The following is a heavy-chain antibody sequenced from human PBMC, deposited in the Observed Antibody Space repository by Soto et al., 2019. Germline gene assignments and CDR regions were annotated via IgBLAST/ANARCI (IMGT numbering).Heavy chain of an antibody. Sequence: EVQLVESGGGLVKPGGSLRLSCAASGFTFSSYSMSWVRQAPGKGLEWVSSMSSRSSFVYYAESLKGRFSISRDNAKNSLYLQINSLRAEDTAVYYCARVAEEDRHDAFDIWGQGTMVTVSS. CDR3: ARVAEEDRHDAFDI. CDR2: MSSRSSFV. CDR1: GFTFSSYS. D-gene: IGHD2-15*01. V-gene: IGHV3-21*01. J-gene: IGHJ3*02.